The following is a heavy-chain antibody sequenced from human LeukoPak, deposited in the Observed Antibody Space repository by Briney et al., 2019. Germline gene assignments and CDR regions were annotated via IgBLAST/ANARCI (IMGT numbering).Heavy chain of an antibody. J-gene: IGHJ3*02. CDR2: INPSGGST. D-gene: IGHD3-10*01. CDR3: ARDGSYGDAFDI. V-gene: IGHV1-46*01. Sequence: PGASVKVSCKASGYTFTSNYIHWVRQAPGQGLEWMGIINPSGGSTSYAQKFQGRVTMTRDTSTSTVYMELSSLRSEDTAVYYCARDGSYGDAFDIWGQGTMVTVSS. CDR1: GYTFTSNY.